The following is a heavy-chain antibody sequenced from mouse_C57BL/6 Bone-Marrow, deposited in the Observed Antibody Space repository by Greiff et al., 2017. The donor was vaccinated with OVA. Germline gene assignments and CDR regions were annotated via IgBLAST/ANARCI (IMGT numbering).Heavy chain of an antibody. CDR3: ATYYGYERDY. CDR2: INPSNGGT. CDR1: GYTFTSYW. Sequence: QVQLQQPGTDLVKPGASVQLSCKASGYTFTSYWMHWVKQRPGQGLEWIGNINPSNGGTTYNDKFTSKATLTVDKSSSTAYMQLSSLTSEDSAVYYCATYYGYERDYWGQGTTLTVSS. D-gene: IGHD2-9*01. J-gene: IGHJ2*01. V-gene: IGHV1-53*01.